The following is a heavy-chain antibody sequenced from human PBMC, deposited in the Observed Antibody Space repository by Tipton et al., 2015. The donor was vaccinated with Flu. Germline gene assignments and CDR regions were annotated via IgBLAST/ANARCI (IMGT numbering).Heavy chain of an antibody. CDR2: ISSSGSTI. J-gene: IGHJ4*02. Sequence: LSLTCAASGFTFNDYYMSWIRQAPGKGLEWVSYISSSGSTIYYADSVKGRFTISRDNAKNSLYLQMNSLRAEDTAVYYCAREGTKPGLDYWGQGTLVTVSS. CDR3: AREGTKPGLDY. V-gene: IGHV3-11*01. D-gene: IGHD1-14*01. CDR1: GFTFNDYY.